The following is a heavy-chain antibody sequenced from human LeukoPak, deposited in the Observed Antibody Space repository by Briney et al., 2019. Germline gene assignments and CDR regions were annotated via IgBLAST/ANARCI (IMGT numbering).Heavy chain of an antibody. CDR1: GGSISSGGYY. V-gene: IGHV4-31*03. J-gene: IGHJ4*02. D-gene: IGHD3-9*01. CDR3: ARGGLTRYDILIGYHFDY. CDR2: IYYSGST. Sequence: SETLSLTCTVSGGSISSGGYYWSWIRQHPGKGLEWIGYIYYSGSTYYNPSLKSRVTISVDTSKNQFSLKLSSVTAADTAVYYCARGGLTRYDILIGYHFDYWGQGTLVTVSS.